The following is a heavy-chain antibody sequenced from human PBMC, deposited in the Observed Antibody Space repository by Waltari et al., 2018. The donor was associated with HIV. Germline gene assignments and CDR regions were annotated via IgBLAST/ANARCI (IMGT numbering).Heavy chain of an antibody. CDR3: ARGGPIFSSSWYLFDY. J-gene: IGHJ4*02. CDR2: IYYSGST. D-gene: IGHD6-13*01. V-gene: IGHV4-59*01. CDR1: GGSISSYY. Sequence: QVQLQESGPGLVKPSETLSLTCTVSGGSISSYYWSWIRQPPGKGLEWIGYIYYSGSTNYNPSLKSRVTISVDTSKNQFSLKLSSVTAADTAVYYCARGGPIFSSSWYLFDYWGQGTLVTVSS.